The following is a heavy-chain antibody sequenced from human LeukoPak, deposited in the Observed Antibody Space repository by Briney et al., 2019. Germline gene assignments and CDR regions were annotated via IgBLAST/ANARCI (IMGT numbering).Heavy chain of an antibody. CDR3: ARHEGSTGWYKY. CDR1: GDSTSISSYY. CDR2: IYNTETT. V-gene: IGHV4-59*08. Sequence: PSETLSLTCTVSGDSTSISSYYWSWIRQPPEKGLEWIGYIYNTETTNYNPSLKSRVTISVDTSKNQISLKLSSVTAADTAVYYCARHEGSTGWYKYWGQGTLVTVSS. J-gene: IGHJ4*02. D-gene: IGHD6-19*01.